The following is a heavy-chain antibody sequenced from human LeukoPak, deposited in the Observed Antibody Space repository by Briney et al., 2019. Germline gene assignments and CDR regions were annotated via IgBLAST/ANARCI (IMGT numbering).Heavy chain of an antibody. V-gene: IGHV1-69*01. D-gene: IGHD4-17*01. CDR2: IIPIFVTA. J-gene: IGHJ4*02. CDR1: GGTFSSYA. Sequence: SVKISCKASGGTFSSYAISWVRQAPGQGLEWMGGIIPIFVTANYAQKFQGRVTITADESTSTAYMELRSLRSEDTAVYYCARGVYGDDGIPPYDCDYWGQGTLVTVSS. CDR3: ARGVYGDDGIPPYDCDY.